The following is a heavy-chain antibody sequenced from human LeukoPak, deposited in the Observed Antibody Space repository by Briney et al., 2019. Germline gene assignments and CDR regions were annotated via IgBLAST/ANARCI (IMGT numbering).Heavy chain of an antibody. CDR2: ICHDGAT. D-gene: IGHD3-22*01. CDR3: ARGRGRSGNSSGYYSFRY. V-gene: IGHV4-31*03. CDR1: GGSITSGAYC. Sequence: SETLSLTCTVSGGSITSGAYCWSWIRQHPGKGLEWIGYICHDGATSYNPSLRGRISFAIDTSKNQFSLKLSSVTAADTAVYYCARGRGRSGNSSGYYSFRYWGQGTLVTVSS. J-gene: IGHJ4*02.